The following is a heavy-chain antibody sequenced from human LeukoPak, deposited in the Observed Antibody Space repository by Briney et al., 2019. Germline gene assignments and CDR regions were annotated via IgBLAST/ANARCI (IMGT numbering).Heavy chain of an antibody. CDR3: ARAPIAAAEMYFDY. D-gene: IGHD6-13*01. J-gene: IGHJ4*03. Sequence: PSQTLSLTCTVSGGSISSGGYYWSWIRQHPGKGLEWIGYIYYSGSTYYNPSLKSRVTISVDTSKNQFSLKLSSVTAADTAVYYCARAPIAAAEMYFDYWGQGTTVTVSS. V-gene: IGHV4-31*03. CDR1: GGSISSGGYY. CDR2: IYYSGST.